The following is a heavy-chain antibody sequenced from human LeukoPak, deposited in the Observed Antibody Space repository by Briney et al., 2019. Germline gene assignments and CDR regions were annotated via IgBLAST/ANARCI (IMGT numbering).Heavy chain of an antibody. J-gene: IGHJ6*02. CDR1: GYTFTSYD. V-gene: IGHV1-8*01. D-gene: IGHD2-2*01. Sequence: ASVKVSCKASGYTFTSYDINWVRQATGHGLEWMGWMNPNSGNTGYAQKFQGRVTMTRNTSISTAYMELSSLRSEDTAVYYCASWYCSSTSCQNYYYGMDVWGQGTTVTVSS. CDR2: MNPNSGNT. CDR3: ASWYCSSTSCQNYYYGMDV.